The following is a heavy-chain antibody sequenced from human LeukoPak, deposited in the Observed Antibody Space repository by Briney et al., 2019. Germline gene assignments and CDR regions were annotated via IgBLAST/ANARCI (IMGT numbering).Heavy chain of an antibody. J-gene: IGHJ4*02. V-gene: IGHV3-23*01. CDR2: ISDSGSKT. CDR1: GFTFSSYA. D-gene: IGHD1-1*01. CDR3: AKDWTCDY. Sequence: GGSLRLSCAASGFTFSSYAMTWVRQAPAKGLEWVSAISDSGSKTHYADSVKGRFTISRDNSKNTVYLQMNSLRAEDTALYYCAKDWTCDYWGQGTLVTVSS.